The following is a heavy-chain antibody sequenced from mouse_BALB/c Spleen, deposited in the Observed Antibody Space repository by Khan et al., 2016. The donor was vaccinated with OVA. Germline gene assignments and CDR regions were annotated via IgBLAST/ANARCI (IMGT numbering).Heavy chain of an antibody. V-gene: IGHV3-2*02. J-gene: IGHJ2*01. Sequence: EVKLLESGPGLVKPSQSLSLTCTVTGYSITSDYAWNWIRQFPGNKLEWMGFISYSGNTNYNPSLKSRISITRDTSKIQFFLQLNSVTTEDTATYYCARVYGGDFDYWGQGTTLTVSS. CDR1: GYSITSDYA. CDR2: ISYSGNT. CDR3: ARVYGGDFDY. D-gene: IGHD1-1*01.